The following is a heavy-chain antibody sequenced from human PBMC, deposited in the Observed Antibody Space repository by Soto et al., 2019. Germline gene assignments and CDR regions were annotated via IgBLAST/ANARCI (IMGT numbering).Heavy chain of an antibody. Sequence: QVPLVQSGAEVKEPGASVKVSCQASGYTFTNYDITWARQAPGQGLEWMGGMNVHRGNTNYAQELQGRLTITRDVSTNTAYMELRSLRSEDTGVYYCAAALYSGGRCCSFDIWGQGTMVTVSS. CDR1: GYTFTNYD. V-gene: IGHV1-18*04. D-gene: IGHD2-15*01. J-gene: IGHJ3*02. CDR2: MNVHRGNT. CDR3: AAALYSGGRCCSFDI.